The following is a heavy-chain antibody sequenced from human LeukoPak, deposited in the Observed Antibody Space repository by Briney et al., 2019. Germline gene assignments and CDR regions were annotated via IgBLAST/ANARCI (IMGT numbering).Heavy chain of an antibody. CDR3: ARAPGDAFDI. V-gene: IGHV4-59*01. CDR2: IYYSGST. CDR1: GGSISSYY. J-gene: IGHJ3*02. Sequence: SETLSLTCTVSGGSISSYYWSWIRQPPGKGLEWIGYIYYSGSTNYNPSLKSRATISVDTSKNQFSLKLSSVTAADTAVYYCARAPGDAFDIWGQGTMVTVSS.